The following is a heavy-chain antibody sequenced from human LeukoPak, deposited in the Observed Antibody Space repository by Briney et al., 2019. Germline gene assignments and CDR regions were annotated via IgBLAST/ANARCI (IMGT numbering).Heavy chain of an antibody. CDR1: GFTFSDYY. V-gene: IGHV3-11*04. CDR3: ARAEMATTDFDY. Sequence: PGGSLRLSCAASGFTFSDYYMSWIRQAPGKGLEWVSYISSSGSTIYYAGSVKGRFTISRDNAKNSLYLQMNSLRAEDTAVYYCARAEMATTDFDYWGQGTLVTVSS. J-gene: IGHJ4*02. D-gene: IGHD5-24*01. CDR2: ISSSGSTI.